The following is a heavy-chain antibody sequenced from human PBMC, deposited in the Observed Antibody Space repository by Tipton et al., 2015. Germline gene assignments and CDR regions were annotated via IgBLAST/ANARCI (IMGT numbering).Heavy chain of an antibody. CDR2: LYFSGST. V-gene: IGHV4-39*01. Sequence: TLSLTCTVSGGSISGSSYYWAWIRQPPGKGLEWIGSLYFSGSTYYNPSLKSRVTISIDRFKNQFSLKLSSVTAADTAVYYCASPSLPHDRGDYYFQSLGQGSLVTVSS. CDR3: ASPSLPHDRGDYYFQS. CDR1: GGSISGSSYY. D-gene: IGHD2-21*02. J-gene: IGHJ4*02.